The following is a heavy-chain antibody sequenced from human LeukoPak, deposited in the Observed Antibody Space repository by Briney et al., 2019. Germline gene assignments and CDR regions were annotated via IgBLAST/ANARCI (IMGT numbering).Heavy chain of an antibody. J-gene: IGHJ4*02. V-gene: IGHV1-8*01. Sequence: ASVKVSCKASGYTFTSYDINWVRQATGQGLEWMGWMNPNSGNTGYAQKFQGRVTMTRNTSISTAYMELSSLRSEDTAVHYCARGSGSYFDIDYWGQGTLVTVSS. CDR3: ARGSGSYFDIDY. CDR1: GYTFTSYD. D-gene: IGHD1-26*01. CDR2: MNPNSGNT.